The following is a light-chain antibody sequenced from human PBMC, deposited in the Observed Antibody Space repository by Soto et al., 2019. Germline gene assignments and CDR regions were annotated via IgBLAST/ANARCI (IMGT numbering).Light chain of an antibody. CDR3: CSYAGTNTYVL. Sequence: QSVLTQPASMSGSPGQSITISCTGTSSDVGSYNLVSWYQHHPGKAPKLMIYEVSKRPSGVSDRFSGSKSGNTASLTISGLQAEDEADYYCCSYAGTNTYVLFGGGTKLTVL. J-gene: IGLJ2*01. CDR2: EVS. V-gene: IGLV2-23*02. CDR1: SSDVGSYNL.